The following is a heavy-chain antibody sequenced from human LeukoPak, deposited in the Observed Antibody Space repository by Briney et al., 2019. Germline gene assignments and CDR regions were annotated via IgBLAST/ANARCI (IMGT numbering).Heavy chain of an antibody. CDR2: IIPILGIA. CDR3: ASPTYSSGFDAFDI. V-gene: IGHV1-69*04. CDR1: GGTFSSYA. J-gene: IGHJ3*02. Sequence: SVEVSCKASGGTFSSYAISWVRQAPGQGLEWMGRIIPILGIANYAQKFQGRVTITADKSTSTAYMELSSLRSEDTAVYYCASPTYSSGFDAFDIWGQGAMVTVSS. D-gene: IGHD6-19*01.